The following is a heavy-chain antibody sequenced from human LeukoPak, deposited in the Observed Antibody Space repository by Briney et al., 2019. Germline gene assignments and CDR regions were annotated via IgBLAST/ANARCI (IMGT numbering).Heavy chain of an antibody. Sequence: PSETLSLTCAVYGGSFSGYYRSWIRQPPGKGLEWIGEINHSGSTNYNPSLKSRVTISVDTSKNQFSLKLSSVTAADTAVYYCARYPFLAYCGGDCYSGFDYWGQGTLVTVSS. V-gene: IGHV4-34*01. J-gene: IGHJ4*02. CDR3: ARYPFLAYCGGDCYSGFDY. D-gene: IGHD2-21*02. CDR1: GGSFSGYY. CDR2: INHSGST.